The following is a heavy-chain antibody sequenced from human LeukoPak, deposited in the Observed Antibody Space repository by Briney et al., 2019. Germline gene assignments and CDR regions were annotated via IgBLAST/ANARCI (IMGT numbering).Heavy chain of an antibody. D-gene: IGHD5-12*01. CDR1: GYTFTGYY. V-gene: IGHV1-2*02. J-gene: IGHJ4*02. CDR3: AREEPGYSGYDYLFH. Sequence: EASVKVSCKASGYTFTGYYMHWVRQAPGQGLEWMGWINPNSGGTNYAQKFQGRVTMTRDTSISTAYMELSRLRSDDTAVYYCAREEPGYSGYDYLFHWGQGTLVTVSS. CDR2: INPNSGGT.